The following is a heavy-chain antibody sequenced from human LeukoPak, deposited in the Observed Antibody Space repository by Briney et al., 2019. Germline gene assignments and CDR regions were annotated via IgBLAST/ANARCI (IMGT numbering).Heavy chain of an antibody. Sequence: PSETLSLTCTVSGGSISSYYWSWIRQPPGKGLEWIGYIYYSGSTNYNPSLKSRVTISVDTSKNQFSLKLSSVTAADTAVYYCASLPRSGFPYYFDYWGQGTLVTVSS. CDR3: ASLPRSGFPYYFDY. D-gene: IGHD3-3*01. CDR2: IYYSGST. J-gene: IGHJ4*02. CDR1: GGSISSYY. V-gene: IGHV4-59*01.